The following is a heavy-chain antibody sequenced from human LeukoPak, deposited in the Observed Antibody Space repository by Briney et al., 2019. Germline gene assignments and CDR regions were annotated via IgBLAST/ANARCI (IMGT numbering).Heavy chain of an antibody. Sequence: SVKVSCKASGGTFSSYAISWVRQAPGQGLEWMGRIIPILGIASYAQKFQGRVTITADKSTSTAYMELSSLRSEDTAVYYCARDPPLDSSGYYPYYYYYYGMDVWGQGTTVTVSS. V-gene: IGHV1-69*04. CDR1: GGTFSSYA. D-gene: IGHD3-22*01. J-gene: IGHJ6*02. CDR3: ARDPPLDSSGYYPYYYYYYGMDV. CDR2: IIPILGIA.